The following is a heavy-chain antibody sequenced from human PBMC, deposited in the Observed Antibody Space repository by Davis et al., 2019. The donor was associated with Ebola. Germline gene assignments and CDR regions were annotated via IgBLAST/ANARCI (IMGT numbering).Heavy chain of an antibody. CDR1: VITFSSYA. V-gene: IGHV3-23*01. Sequence: GGSLRLSCTDSVITFSSYAMTWVRQAPGKGLEWVSAISGSGGSTYYADSLKGRFTISRDNSKNTVYLQMNSLTTEDTAVYYCARDGHNWNEEGFDYWGQGTLVTVSP. CDR3: ARDGHNWNEEGFDY. CDR2: ISGSGGST. D-gene: IGHD1-1*01. J-gene: IGHJ4*02.